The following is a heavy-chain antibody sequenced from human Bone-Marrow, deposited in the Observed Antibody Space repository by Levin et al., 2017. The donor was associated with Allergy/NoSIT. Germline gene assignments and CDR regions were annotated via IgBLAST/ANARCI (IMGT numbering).Heavy chain of an antibody. CDR1: GYTFTDYH. J-gene: IGHJ4*02. CDR2: INPNSGGT. Sequence: GESLKISCKASGYTFTDYHMHWVRQAPGQGLEWMGWINPNSGGTNYVQNFQGRVTMTRDTSIATAYMELSRLRSDDTAVYFCARDLDNGALDFWGQGTLVTVSS. D-gene: IGHD2-8*01. CDR3: ARDLDNGALDF. V-gene: IGHV1-2*02.